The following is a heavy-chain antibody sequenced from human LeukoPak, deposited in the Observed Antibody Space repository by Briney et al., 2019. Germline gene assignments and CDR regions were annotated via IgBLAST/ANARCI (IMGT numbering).Heavy chain of an antibody. J-gene: IGHJ3*02. CDR2: ISSSATHI. CDR3: AREGTVVVGDAFDI. Sequence: GGSLRLSCAASGFTFSSYGMSWVRQAPGKGLEWVSSISSSATHINYADLVKGRFTISRDNAKNSLNLQMNSLRAEDTAVYYCAREGTVVVGDAFDIWGQGTIATVSS. D-gene: IGHD2-15*01. CDR1: GFTFSSYG. V-gene: IGHV3-21*01.